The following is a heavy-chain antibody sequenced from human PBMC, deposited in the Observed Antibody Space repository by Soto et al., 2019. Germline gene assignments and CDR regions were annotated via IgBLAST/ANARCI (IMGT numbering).Heavy chain of an antibody. CDR3: ARVPWDAALGVITLDY. CDR1: GGSFSGYF. J-gene: IGHJ4*02. D-gene: IGHD3-16*01. Sequence: SETLSLTCAVYGGSFSGYFWSWIRQPPGKGLEWIGEINHSGSTNYHPSLKSRVTISVDTSKNQFSLKLTSVTAADTAVYYCARVPWDAALGVITLDYWSQGTLVTVSS. V-gene: IGHV4-34*01. CDR2: INHSGST.